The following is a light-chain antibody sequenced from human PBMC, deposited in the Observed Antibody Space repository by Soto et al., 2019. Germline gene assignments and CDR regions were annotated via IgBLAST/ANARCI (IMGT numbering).Light chain of an antibody. Sequence: IQLTKSPSSLSASVGDRVTITCRASQGISSYLDWYQQKPGQAPKLLIYGASTLEGGVPFRFSGSASGTDFTLTISSLQPEDFATYYCQQLNTYPITFGQGTRLEIK. V-gene: IGKV1-9*01. CDR1: QGISSY. CDR2: GAS. J-gene: IGKJ5*01. CDR3: QQLNTYPIT.